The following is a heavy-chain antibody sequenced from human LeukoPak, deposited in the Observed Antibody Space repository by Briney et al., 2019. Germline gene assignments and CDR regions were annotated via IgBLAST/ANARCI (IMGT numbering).Heavy chain of an antibody. V-gene: IGHV1-18*04. Sequence: GASVKVSCKASGYTFTSYGISWVRQAPGQGLEWMGWISAYNGNTNYAQKLQGRVTMTTDTSTSTAYMELRSLRSDDTAVYYCARVWGISPGIAVASTFRYYFDYWGQETLVTVSS. D-gene: IGHD6-19*01. CDR1: GYTFTSYG. J-gene: IGHJ4*02. CDR3: ARVWGISPGIAVASTFRYYFDY. CDR2: ISAYNGNT.